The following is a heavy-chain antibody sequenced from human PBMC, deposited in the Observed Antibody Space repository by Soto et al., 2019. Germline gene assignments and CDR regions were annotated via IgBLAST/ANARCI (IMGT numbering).Heavy chain of an antibody. J-gene: IGHJ5*02. D-gene: IGHD2-21*01. CDR2: VYHNGGA. Sequence: SETLSLACAVCCFSIHNSHSFWAWIRQPPGKGLQFIASVYHNGGAHYNSSLKSRVTISVDTANNQVSLRMRSLTAADKAFYYCGRVVEGATRHTDPDSWGQG. CDR1: CFSIHNSHSF. V-gene: IGHV4-39*01. CDR3: GRVVEGATRHTDPDS.